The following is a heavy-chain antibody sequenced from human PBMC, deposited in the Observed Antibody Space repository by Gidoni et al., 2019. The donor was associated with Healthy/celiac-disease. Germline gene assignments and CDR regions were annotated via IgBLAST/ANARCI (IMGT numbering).Heavy chain of an antibody. J-gene: IGHJ6*02. CDR1: GGSFSGYY. CDR3: AKSGYSYLRYYGMDV. Sequence: QVQLQQWGAGLLKPSETLSLTCAVYGGSFSGYYWSWIRQPPGKGLEWIGEINHSGSTNYNPSLKSRVTISVDTSKNQFSLKLSSVTAADTAVYYCAKSGYSYLRYYGMDVWGQGTTVTVSS. D-gene: IGHD5-18*01. V-gene: IGHV4-34*01. CDR2: INHSGST.